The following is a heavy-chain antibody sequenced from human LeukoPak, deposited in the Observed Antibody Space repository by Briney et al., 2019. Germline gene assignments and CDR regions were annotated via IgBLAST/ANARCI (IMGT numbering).Heavy chain of an antibody. J-gene: IGHJ6*02. CDR3: ARVVPAFWGMDV. CDR1: GFTFSSYS. Sequence: GGSLRLSCASSGFTFSSYSMNWVREAPGKGLEWVSYISSSSSTIYYADSVKGRFTISRDNAKNSLYLQMNSLRDEDTAVYYCARVVPAFWGMDVWGQGTTVTVYS. CDR2: ISSSSSTI. D-gene: IGHD2-2*01. V-gene: IGHV3-48*02.